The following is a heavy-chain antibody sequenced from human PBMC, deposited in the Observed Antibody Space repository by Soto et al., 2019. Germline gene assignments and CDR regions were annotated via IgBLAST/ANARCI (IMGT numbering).Heavy chain of an antibody. CDR2: IYYSGST. CDR3: ASLGLDTAMAYYFDY. V-gene: IGHV4-31*03. J-gene: IGHJ4*02. D-gene: IGHD5-18*01. CDR1: GGSISSGGYY. Sequence: SETLSLTCTVSGGSISSGGYYWSWIRQHPGKGLEWIGYIYYSGSTYYNPSLKSRVTISVDTSKNQFSLKLSSVTAADTAVYYCASLGLDTAMAYYFDYWGQGTLVTVSS.